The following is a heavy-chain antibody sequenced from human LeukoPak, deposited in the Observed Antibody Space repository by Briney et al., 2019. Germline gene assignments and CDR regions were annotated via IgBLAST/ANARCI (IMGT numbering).Heavy chain of an antibody. CDR1: GGSFSGYY. CDR2: IYYSGST. D-gene: IGHD5-24*01. J-gene: IGHJ4*02. V-gene: IGHV4-31*11. Sequence: SETLSLTCAVYGGSFSGYYWSWIRQHPGKGLEWIGYIYYSGSTYYNPSLKSRVTISVDTSKNQFPLKLSSVTAADTAVYYCARDSRDGYNFFWYWGQGTLVTVSS. CDR3: ARDSRDGYNFFWY.